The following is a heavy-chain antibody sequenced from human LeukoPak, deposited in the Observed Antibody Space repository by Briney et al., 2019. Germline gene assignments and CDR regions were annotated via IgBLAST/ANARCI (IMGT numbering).Heavy chain of an antibody. V-gene: IGHV3-20*04. J-gene: IGHJ4*02. CDR3: ARDLGSSWANFFAS. D-gene: IGHD6-13*01. Sequence: GGSLRLSCPAYAFTFDDYVMSCVRHAPGKGLDWVSGINWKGGSTGYADSVKGRFTISSDNAKNSLYLQINSLRAEDTALYYCARDLGSSWANFFASWGEGTLVTVSS. CDR1: AFTFDDYV. CDR2: INWKGGST.